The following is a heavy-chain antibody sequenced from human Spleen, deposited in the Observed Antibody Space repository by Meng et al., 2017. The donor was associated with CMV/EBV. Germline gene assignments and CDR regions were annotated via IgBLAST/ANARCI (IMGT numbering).Heavy chain of an antibody. CDR1: GFTFSSYW. CDR3: ASLPLLDDFWSGPGYGMDV. D-gene: IGHD3-3*01. Sequence: GESLKISCAASGFTFSSYWMHWVRQAPGKGLVWVSRINSDGSSTSYADSVKGRFTISRDNAKNTLYLQMNSLRAEDTAVYYCASLPLLDDFWSGPGYGMDVWGQGTTVTVSS. V-gene: IGHV3-74*01. CDR2: INSDGSST. J-gene: IGHJ6*02.